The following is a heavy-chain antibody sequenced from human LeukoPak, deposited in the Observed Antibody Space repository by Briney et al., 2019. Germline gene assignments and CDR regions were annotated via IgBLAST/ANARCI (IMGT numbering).Heavy chain of an antibody. V-gene: IGHV4-34*01. CDR2: INHSGST. CDR1: GGSFSGYY. D-gene: IGHD2-15*01. J-gene: IGHJ4*02. Sequence: SETLSLTCAVYGGSFSGYYWSWIRKPPGKGLEWIGEINHSGSTNYNPSLKSRVTVSIDTSKNQFSLKLSSVTAADTAVYYCARRCSGGSCYNYWGQGTLVTVSS. CDR3: ARRCSGGSCYNY.